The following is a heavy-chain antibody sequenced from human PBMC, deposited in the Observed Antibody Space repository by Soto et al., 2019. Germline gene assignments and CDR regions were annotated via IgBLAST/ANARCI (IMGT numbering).Heavy chain of an antibody. CDR3: ARAGGLGYCSSTSCYDYYYYYMDV. CDR2: ISSSGSTI. J-gene: IGHJ6*03. Sequence: GGSLRLSCAASGFTFSDYYMSWIRQAPGKGLEWVSYISSSGSTIYYADSVKGRFTISRDNAKNSLYLQMNSLRAEDTAVYYCARAGGLGYCSSTSCYDYYYYYMDVWGKGTTVTVS. D-gene: IGHD2-2*01. CDR1: GFTFSDYY. V-gene: IGHV3-11*01.